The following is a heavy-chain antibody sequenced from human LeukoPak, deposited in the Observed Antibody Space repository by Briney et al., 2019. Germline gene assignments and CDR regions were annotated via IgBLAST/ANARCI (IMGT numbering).Heavy chain of an antibody. CDR1: GGSISSYY. J-gene: IGHJ4*02. V-gene: IGHV4-59*01. CDR3: ARVTGYRIEDYFDY. D-gene: IGHD6-13*01. Sequence: SETLSLTCTVSGGSISSYYWSWIRQPPGKGLEWIGFIYYSGSTNYNPSLKSRVTISVETSKNEFSLKLRSVTAADTAVYYCARVTGYRIEDYFDYWGQGTLVTVSS. CDR2: IYYSGST.